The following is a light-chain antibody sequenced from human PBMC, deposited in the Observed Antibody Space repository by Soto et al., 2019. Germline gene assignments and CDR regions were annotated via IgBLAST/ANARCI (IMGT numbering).Light chain of an antibody. J-gene: IGKJ1*01. CDR2: GAS. Sequence: EIVMTQSPATLSVSPGERATLSCRASQSLSNNLAWYQQKPGQAPRLLIYGASTRANGIPARFSGSGSGTEFTLTISSLQSEDFAVYYCQQYNNWPPWTFGQGTKVEIK. CDR3: QQYNNWPPWT. CDR1: QSLSNN. V-gene: IGKV3-15*01.